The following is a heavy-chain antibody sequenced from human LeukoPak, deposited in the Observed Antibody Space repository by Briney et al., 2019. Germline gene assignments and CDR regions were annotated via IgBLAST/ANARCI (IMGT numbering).Heavy chain of an antibody. CDR1: GFTFSSYS. Sequence: GGSLRLSCAASGFTFSSYSMNWVRQAPGKGLEWVSFISSSSSYIYYADSVKGRFTISRDNSKNTLYLQMNSLRAEDTAVYYCAKDMWFDPWGQGTLVTVSS. CDR3: AKDMWFDP. CDR2: ISSSSSYI. V-gene: IGHV3-21*01. J-gene: IGHJ5*02.